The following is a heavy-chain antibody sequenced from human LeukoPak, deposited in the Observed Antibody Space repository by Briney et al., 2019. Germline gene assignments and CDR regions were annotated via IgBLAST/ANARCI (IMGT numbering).Heavy chain of an antibody. D-gene: IGHD2-2*03. CDR2: IWYDGSKK. J-gene: IGHJ4*02. CDR1: GFTFSTHG. V-gene: IGHV3-33*06. CDR3: AKDGYCSSSTCRLFDY. Sequence: GGSLRLSCAASGFTFSTHGMHWVRQAPGKGLEWLAVIWYDGSKKYYADSVKGRFTISRDNSKNTLYLQMNSLRAGDTAVYYCAKDGYCSSSTCRLFDYWGQGTLVTVSS.